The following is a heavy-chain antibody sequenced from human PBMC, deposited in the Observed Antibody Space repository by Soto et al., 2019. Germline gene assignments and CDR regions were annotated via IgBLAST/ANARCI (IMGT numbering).Heavy chain of an antibody. CDR3: AKEGGFGVVIIHAFDI. J-gene: IGHJ3*02. V-gene: IGHV3-23*01. Sequence: GGSLRLSCAASGFTFSSYAMSWVRQAPGKGLEWVSAISGSGGSTYYADSVKGRFTISRDNSKNTLYLQMNSLRAEETAVYYCAKEGGFGVVIIHAFDIWGQGTMVTVSS. CDR2: ISGSGGST. D-gene: IGHD3-3*01. CDR1: GFTFSSYA.